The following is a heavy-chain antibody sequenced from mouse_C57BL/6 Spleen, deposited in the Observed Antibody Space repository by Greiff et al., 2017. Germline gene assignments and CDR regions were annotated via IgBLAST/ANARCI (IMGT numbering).Heavy chain of an antibody. J-gene: IGHJ4*01. Sequence: EVHLVESGPGLVKPSQSLSLSCSVTGYSITSGYFWYWIRQFPGNQLGWVGYISYGGSNNYNPYLKNRISITRDTSKNPFILKLKSVTTVNTATYYGAREEGYRGYAMDDWGQGTSGTVSS. CDR2: ISYGGSN. CDR1: GYSITSGYF. V-gene: IGHV3-6*01. D-gene: IGHD2-2*01. CDR3: AREEGYRGYAMDD.